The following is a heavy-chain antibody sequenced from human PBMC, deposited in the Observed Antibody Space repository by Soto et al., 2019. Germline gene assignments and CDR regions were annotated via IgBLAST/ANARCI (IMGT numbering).Heavy chain of an antibody. D-gene: IGHD2-15*01. Sequence: SETLSLTCTVSGASISTYYWSWIRQPPGKGLEWIVYISYSGSTNYNPSLKSRVTISFDASKNEISLQVRSATAAVAAVYYCARDLKEYCSDGKCNWFDPWGQGTLVTVS. CDR1: GASISTYY. J-gene: IGHJ5*02. V-gene: IGHV4-59*01. CDR3: ARDLKEYCSDGKCNWFDP. CDR2: ISYSGST.